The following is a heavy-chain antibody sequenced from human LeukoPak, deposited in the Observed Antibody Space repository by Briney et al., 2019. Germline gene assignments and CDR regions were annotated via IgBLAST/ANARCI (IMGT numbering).Heavy chain of an antibody. CDR2: ISVYNGQT. CDR1: GFIFSNYG. CDR3: VRDSVVIAATARDY. D-gene: IGHD2-15*01. J-gene: IGHJ4*02. V-gene: IGHV1-18*01. Sequence: ASVKVSFKTSGFIFSNYGFSWIRQAPGQGLEWMGWISVYNGQTDYAHNLQGRVIMTTDTSTSTLYMELKSLRSDDTAVYYCVRDSVVIAATARDYWGQGTLVTVSS.